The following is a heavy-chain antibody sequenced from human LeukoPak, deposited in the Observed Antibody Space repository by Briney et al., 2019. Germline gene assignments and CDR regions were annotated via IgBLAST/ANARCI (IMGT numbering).Heavy chain of an antibody. CDR2: ISTGSTYV. Sequence: GGSLRLSCAASGFSFSTYRMHWVRQAPGEGLEWVSSISTGSTYVYYADSVKGRFTISRDKTKNSLYLQMNTLRGEDTAVYYCVRDGSFGLDFWGQGTLVTVSS. D-gene: IGHD1-26*01. CDR3: VRDGSFGLDF. J-gene: IGHJ4*02. V-gene: IGHV3-21*01. CDR1: GFSFSTYR.